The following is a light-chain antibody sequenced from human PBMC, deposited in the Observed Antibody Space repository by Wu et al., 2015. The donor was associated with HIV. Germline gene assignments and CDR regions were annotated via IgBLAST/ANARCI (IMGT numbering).Light chain of an antibody. Sequence: GERRHPSSQGPGQSRCQLLSLVPKQNPGQAPKLLIYVHPTGPLASQTGSVAVGLGADFTLTISRLEPEDFAMYYCQHYGSSRWTFGQGTKVEI. CDR2: VHP. CDR3: QHYGSSRWT. V-gene: IGKV3-20*01. CDR1: QSRCQL. J-gene: IGKJ1*01.